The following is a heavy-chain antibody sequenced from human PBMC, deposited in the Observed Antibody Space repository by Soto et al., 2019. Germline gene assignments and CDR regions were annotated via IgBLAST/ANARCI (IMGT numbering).Heavy chain of an antibody. Sequence: PGEALKISWQGFGYTFSTYCIGWVRQKPWQGLEWMGAIYPADSDTRYTPSFEGHVTFSADKSLSTAYLQWNSLRASDTARYYCARRRAWNDAFDFWGQGVLVPVSS. CDR1: GYTFSTYC. J-gene: IGHJ4*02. V-gene: IGHV5-51*01. CDR3: ARRRAWNDAFDF. CDR2: IYPADSDT. D-gene: IGHD1-1*01.